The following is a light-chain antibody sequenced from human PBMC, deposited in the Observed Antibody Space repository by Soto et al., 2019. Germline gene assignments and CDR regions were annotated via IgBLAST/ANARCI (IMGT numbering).Light chain of an antibody. CDR1: QSISSW. J-gene: IGKJ1*01. V-gene: IGKV1-5*01. Sequence: DIQMTQSPSTLSASVGYRVTITCRASQSISSWLAWYQQKPGKAPKLLIYDVSTLKSGVPSRFSGSGSGTEFTLTISGLQPDDSATYYCQQYNTFWTFGQGTKVDI. CDR3: QQYNTFWT. CDR2: DVS.